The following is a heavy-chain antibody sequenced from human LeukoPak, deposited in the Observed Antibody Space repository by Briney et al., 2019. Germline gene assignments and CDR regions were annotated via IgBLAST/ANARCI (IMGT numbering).Heavy chain of an antibody. CDR3: ARGGRFGGSVSHYGMDV. Sequence: SGTLSLTCTVSGYYIRSGFYWGWIRQPPGKGLEWIGGIYNSGTTYYNPALKSRVTVSVDTSKNQFSLELTSVTVADTAVYLCARGGRFGGSVSHYGMDVWGQGTTVTVSS. V-gene: IGHV4-38-2*02. D-gene: IGHD3-16*01. CDR2: IYNSGTT. CDR1: GYYIRSGFY. J-gene: IGHJ6*02.